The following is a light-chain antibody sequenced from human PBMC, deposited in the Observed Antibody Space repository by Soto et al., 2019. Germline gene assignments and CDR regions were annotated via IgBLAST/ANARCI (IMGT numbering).Light chain of an antibody. CDR1: SSDVGTFNY. Sequence: QSALTQPASVSGSPGQSITISCTGTSSDVGTFNYVSWYQQHPGTAPKLIIYEVTNRPSGVSDRFSGSKSGNTASLTISGLQPEDEADYYCTSYTVRKSWVFGGGTKLTVL. CDR2: EVT. V-gene: IGLV2-14*01. J-gene: IGLJ3*02. CDR3: TSYTVRKSWV.